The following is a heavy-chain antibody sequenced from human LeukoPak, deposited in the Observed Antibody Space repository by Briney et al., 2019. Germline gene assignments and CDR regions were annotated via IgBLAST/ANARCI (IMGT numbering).Heavy chain of an antibody. V-gene: IGHV4-61*02. J-gene: IGHJ5*02. D-gene: IGHD3-3*01. CDR3: ARGWGHNVLRFLEWLKVWFDP. Sequence: SETLSLTCTVSGGSISSGSYYWSWIRQPAGKGLEWIGRIYTSGSTNYNPSLKSPVTISVDTSKNQFSPKLSSVTAADTAVYYCARGWGHNVLRFLEWLKVWFDPWGQGTLVTVSS. CDR2: IYTSGST. CDR1: GGSISSGSYY.